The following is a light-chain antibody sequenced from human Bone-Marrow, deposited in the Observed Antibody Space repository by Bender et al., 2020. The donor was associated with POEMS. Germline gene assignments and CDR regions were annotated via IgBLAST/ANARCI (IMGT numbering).Light chain of an antibody. CDR2: QDT. CDR1: KLGEEY. J-gene: IGLJ2*01. CDR3: KSWGSNTAV. Sequence: SYELTQPPSVSVSPGQTATITCSGEKLGEEYACWYQQKPGQSPVVVIYQDTKRPSGIPERFSGSTSGNTASLTISGTQTMDEADYCCKSWGSNTAVFGGGTKLTVL. V-gene: IGLV3-1*01.